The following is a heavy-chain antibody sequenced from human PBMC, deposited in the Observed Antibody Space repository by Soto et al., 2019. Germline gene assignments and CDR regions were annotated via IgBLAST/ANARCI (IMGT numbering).Heavy chain of an antibody. CDR2: IDPSDSYT. CDR1: GYSFTSYW. D-gene: IGHD3-22*01. J-gene: IGHJ4*02. CDR3: ARHEVYYDSSGYLASDY. Sequence: PGESLKISCKGSGYSFTSYWISWVRQMPGKGLEWMGRIDPSDSYTNYSPSFQGHVTISADKSISTAYLQWSSLKASDTAMYYCARHEVYYDSSGYLASDYWGQGTMVTVSS. V-gene: IGHV5-10-1*01.